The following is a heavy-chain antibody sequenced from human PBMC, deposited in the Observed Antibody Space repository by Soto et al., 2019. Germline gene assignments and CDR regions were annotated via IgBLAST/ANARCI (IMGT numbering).Heavy chain of an antibody. Sequence: SETLSLTCTVSGGSISSSSYYWGWIRQPPGKGLEWIGSIYYSGSTYYNPSLKSRVTISVDTSKNQFSLKLSSVTAADTAVYYCAGTSILLEQLGVDYYYYGMDVWGQGTTVTVSS. CDR3: AGTSILLEQLGVDYYYYGMDV. J-gene: IGHJ6*02. CDR1: GGSISSSSYY. D-gene: IGHD6-6*01. V-gene: IGHV4-39*01. CDR2: IYYSGST.